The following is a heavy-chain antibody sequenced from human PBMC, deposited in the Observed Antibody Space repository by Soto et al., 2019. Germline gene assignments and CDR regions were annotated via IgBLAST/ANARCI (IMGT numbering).Heavy chain of an antibody. Sequence: GSLRLSCAASGFTFSSYSMNWVRQAPGKGLEWVSYISSSSSTIYYADSVKGRFTISRDNAKNSLYLQMNSLRAEDTAVYYCARDYCSGGSCYSDDAFDIRGQGTVVTVSS. D-gene: IGHD2-15*01. V-gene: IGHV3-48*01. J-gene: IGHJ3*02. CDR1: GFTFSSYS. CDR3: ARDYCSGGSCYSDDAFDI. CDR2: ISSSSSTI.